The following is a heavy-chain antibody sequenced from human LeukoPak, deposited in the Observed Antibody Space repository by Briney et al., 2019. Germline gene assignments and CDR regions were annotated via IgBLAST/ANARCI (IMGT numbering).Heavy chain of an antibody. CDR2: ISAYNGNT. Sequence: GASVKVSCKASGYTFTSYGISWVRQAPGQGLEWMGWISAYNGNTNYAQKLQGRVTMTTDTSTSTAYMELRSLRSDDTAVYYCARASHLLWFGETSNIWGQGTMVTVSS. V-gene: IGHV1-18*01. J-gene: IGHJ3*02. CDR3: ARASHLLWFGETSNI. CDR1: GYTFTSYG. D-gene: IGHD3-10*01.